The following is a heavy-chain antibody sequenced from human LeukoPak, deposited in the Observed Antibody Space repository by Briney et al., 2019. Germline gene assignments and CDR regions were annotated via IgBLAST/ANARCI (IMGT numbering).Heavy chain of an antibody. J-gene: IGHJ4*02. Sequence: GGSLRLSCETSGFTFTISAMSWVRQAPGKGLEWVSAISGSGGSTYYADSVKGRFTISRDNSKNTLYLQMNSLRAEDTAVYYCAKDAPKGIAVAGTEYFDYWGQGTLVTVSS. D-gene: IGHD6-19*01. CDR1: GFTFTISA. CDR3: AKDAPKGIAVAGTEYFDY. V-gene: IGHV3-23*01. CDR2: ISGSGGST.